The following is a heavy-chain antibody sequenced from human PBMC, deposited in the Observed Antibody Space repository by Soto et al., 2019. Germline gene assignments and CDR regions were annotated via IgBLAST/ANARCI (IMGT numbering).Heavy chain of an antibody. V-gene: IGHV4-31*03. J-gene: IGHJ5*02. D-gene: IGHD3-9*01. CDR3: ARVVGADYDILTGPNWFDP. CDR1: GGSISSGGYY. Sequence: TSETLSLTCSVSGGSISSGGYYWSWIRQHPGKGPEWIGYIYYSGSTYYNPSLKSRVTISVDTSKNQFSLKLSSVTAADTAVYYCARVVGADYDILTGPNWFDPWGQGTLVTVSS. CDR2: IYYSGST.